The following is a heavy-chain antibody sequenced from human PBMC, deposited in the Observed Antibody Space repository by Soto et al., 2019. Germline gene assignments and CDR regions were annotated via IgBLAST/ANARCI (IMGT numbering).Heavy chain of an antibody. CDR2: FDPEDGET. CDR3: ATFSSSWYSDGGPTGWFDP. V-gene: IGHV1-24*01. Sequence: ASVKVSCKVSGYTLTELSMHWVRQAPGKGLEWMGGFDPEDGETIYAQKFQGRVTMTEDTSTDTAYMELSSLRSEDTAVYYCATFSSSWYSDGGPTGWFDPWGQGTLVTVSS. D-gene: IGHD6-13*01. J-gene: IGHJ5*02. CDR1: GYTLTELS.